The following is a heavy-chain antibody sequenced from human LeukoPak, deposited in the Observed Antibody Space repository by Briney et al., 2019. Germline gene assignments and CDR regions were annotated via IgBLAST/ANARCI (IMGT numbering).Heavy chain of an antibody. V-gene: IGHV3-23*01. CDR1: GFTVSSNY. CDR3: AKGATGNYWHFDL. CDR2: ISGSGAST. Sequence: GGSLRLSCAASGFTVSSNYMSWVRQAPGKGLEWVSVISGSGASTYSADSVKGRFTISRDNSKNTLYLQMNSLRAEDTAIYYCAKGATGNYWHFDLWGRGTLVTVSS. J-gene: IGHJ2*01. D-gene: IGHD1-1*01.